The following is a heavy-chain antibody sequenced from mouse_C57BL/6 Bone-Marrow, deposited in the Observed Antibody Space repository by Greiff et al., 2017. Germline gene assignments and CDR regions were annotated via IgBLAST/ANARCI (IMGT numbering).Heavy chain of an antibody. CDR2: IDPSDSYT. V-gene: IGHV1-50*01. CDR1: GYTFTSYW. J-gene: IGHJ3*01. CDR3: ARSNWDPWFAY. Sequence: QVQLQQPGAELVKPGASVKLSCKASGYTFTSYWMQWVKQRTGQGLEWIGEIDPSDSYTNYNQKFKGKATLTVDTSSSTAYMQLSSLTSEDSAVYYCARSNWDPWFAYWGQGTLVTVSA. D-gene: IGHD4-1*02.